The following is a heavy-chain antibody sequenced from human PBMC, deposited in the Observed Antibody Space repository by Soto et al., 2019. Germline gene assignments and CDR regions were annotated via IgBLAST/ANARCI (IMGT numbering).Heavy chain of an antibody. CDR2: IYYSGST. J-gene: IGHJ4*02. CDR3: ARGSPYGRLDY. D-gene: IGHD3-10*01. V-gene: IGHV4-4*02. Sequence: PSETLSLTCAVSGGSISSSNWWGWVRQPPGKGLEWIGGIYYSGSTYYNPSLKSRVTISVDKSKNQFSLKLSSVTAADTAVYYCARGSPYGRLDYWGQGTLVTVSS. CDR1: GGSISSSNW.